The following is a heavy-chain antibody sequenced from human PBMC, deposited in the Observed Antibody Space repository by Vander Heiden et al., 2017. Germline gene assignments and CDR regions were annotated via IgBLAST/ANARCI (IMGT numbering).Heavy chain of an antibody. CDR3: ARDGVLGSSGYYHHDY. CDR1: CFPFSSYS. CDR2: ISSSSSYI. J-gene: IGHJ4*02. D-gene: IGHD3-22*01. Sequence: EVQLVESGGGLVKPGGSLRLSCAASCFPFSSYSMNWVRQAPGKGLEWVSSISSSSSYIYYADSVKGRFTISRDNAKNSLYLQMNSLRAEDTAVYYCARDGVLGSSGYYHHDYWGQGTLVTVSS. V-gene: IGHV3-21*01.